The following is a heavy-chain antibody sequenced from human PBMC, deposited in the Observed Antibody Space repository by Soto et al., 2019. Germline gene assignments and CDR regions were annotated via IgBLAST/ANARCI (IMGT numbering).Heavy chain of an antibody. J-gene: IGHJ6*02. CDR2: ISGSGGST. Sequence: PGGSLRLSCAASGFTFSSYAMSWVRQAPGKGLEWVSAISGSGGSTYYADSVKGRFTISRDNSKNTLYLQMNSLRAEDTAVYYCAKAHLGHSHYYYYGMDVWGQGTTVTVSS. CDR1: GFTFSSYA. CDR3: AKAHLGHSHYYYYGMDV. V-gene: IGHV3-23*01.